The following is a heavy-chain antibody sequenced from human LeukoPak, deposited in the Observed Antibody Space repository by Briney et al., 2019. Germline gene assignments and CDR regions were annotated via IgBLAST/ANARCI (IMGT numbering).Heavy chain of an antibody. Sequence: PGGSLRLSCAASGFTFSSYAMSWVRQAPGKGLEWVSAISGSGGSTYYADSVKGRFTISRDNSKNTLYLQMNSLRAEDTAVYYCAKASSPNYYYYGMDVWGQGTTVTVSS. D-gene: IGHD6-13*01. CDR2: ISGSGGST. J-gene: IGHJ6*02. CDR1: GFTFSSYA. V-gene: IGHV3-23*01. CDR3: AKASSPNYYYYGMDV.